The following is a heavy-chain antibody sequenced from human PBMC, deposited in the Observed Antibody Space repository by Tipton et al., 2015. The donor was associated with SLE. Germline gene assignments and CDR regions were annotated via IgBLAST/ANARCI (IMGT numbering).Heavy chain of an antibody. Sequence: SLRLSCAASGFTFSSYEMNWVRQAPGKGLEWVSYISSSGSTVYYADSVKGRFTISRDNAKNSLYLQMNSLRAEDTAVYYCARALWGSYMDVWGKGTTVTVSS. CDR2: ISSSGSTV. CDR1: GFTFSSYE. CDR3: ARALWGSYMDV. D-gene: IGHD3-10*01. V-gene: IGHV3-48*03. J-gene: IGHJ6*03.